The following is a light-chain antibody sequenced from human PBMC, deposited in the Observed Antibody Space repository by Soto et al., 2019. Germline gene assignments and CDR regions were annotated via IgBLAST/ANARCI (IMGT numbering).Light chain of an antibody. Sequence: IQMTQSPSSLSASVGDRVTITCQASQDISKNLNWYQQKPGKAPKLLIYDASSLQTGFPSRFSGSGSATHFNFIISSLQPEDIATYYCQQYDTLFPITFGQGTRLEIK. CDR2: DAS. J-gene: IGKJ5*01. CDR1: QDISKN. V-gene: IGKV1-33*01. CDR3: QQYDTLFPIT.